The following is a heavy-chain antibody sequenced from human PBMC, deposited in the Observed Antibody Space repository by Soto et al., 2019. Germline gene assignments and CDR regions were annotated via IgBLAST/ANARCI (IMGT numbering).Heavy chain of an antibody. CDR3: ASGPYSAPISC. V-gene: IGHV4-34*01. Sequence: SETLSLTCAVYGGSFSGYYWCWFRQPPGKGLEWIGEINHSGSTNYNPSLKSRVTISVDTSKNQFSLNLSSVTAADTAVYYCASGPYSAPISCWGQGPVVTVSS. CDR1: GGSFSGYY. J-gene: IGHJ4*02. CDR2: INHSGST. D-gene: IGHD2-15*01.